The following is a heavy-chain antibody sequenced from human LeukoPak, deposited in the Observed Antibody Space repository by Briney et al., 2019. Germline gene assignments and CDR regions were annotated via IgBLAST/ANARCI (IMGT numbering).Heavy chain of an antibody. CDR1: GGTFSSYA. CDR3: AAIWAYMIHP. CDR2: IIPIFGTA. J-gene: IGHJ5*02. D-gene: IGHD3-22*01. V-gene: IGHV1-69*13. Sequence: ASVKVSCKASGGTFSSYAISWVRQAPGQGLEWMGGIIPIFGTANYAQKFQGRVTITADESTSTAYMELSSLRSEDTAVYYCAAIWAYMIHPWGQGTLVTVSS.